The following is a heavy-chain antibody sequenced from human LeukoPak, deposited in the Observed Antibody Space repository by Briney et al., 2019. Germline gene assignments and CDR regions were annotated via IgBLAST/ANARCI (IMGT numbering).Heavy chain of an antibody. CDR1: GDIFTAYL. J-gene: IGHJ4*02. V-gene: IGHV1-2*06. CDR3: ARENDFNYLFDY. D-gene: IGHD3-3*01. CDR2: INPTTGVT. Sequence: ASVKVSCKASGDIFTAYLMLWVRQAPGQGLEWMGRINPTTGVTTYAQRFQDRVTMTRDASGNTVYMELNRLTTADTAMYYCARENDFNYLFDYWGRGTLITVSS.